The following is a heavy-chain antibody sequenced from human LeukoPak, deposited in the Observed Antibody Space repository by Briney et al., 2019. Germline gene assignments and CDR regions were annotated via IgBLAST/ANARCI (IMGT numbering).Heavy chain of an antibody. CDR1: GYSFARYW. D-gene: IGHD3-9*01. V-gene: IGHV5-51*01. CDR3: ARRAKLTGRAWFDP. Sequence: GESLKISFKGSGYSFARYWIGWVRQMPEKGLEWMGIIYPGDSDTRYSPSFQGQVTISADKSISTAYLQWSSLKASDTAMYYCARRAKLTGRAWFDPWGQGTLVTVSS. CDR2: IYPGDSDT. J-gene: IGHJ5*02.